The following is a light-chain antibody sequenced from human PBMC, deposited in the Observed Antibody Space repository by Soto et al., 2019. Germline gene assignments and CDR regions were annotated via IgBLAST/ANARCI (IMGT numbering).Light chain of an antibody. J-gene: IGKJ1*01. V-gene: IGKV3-20*01. CDR2: GAS. CDR3: QQFGRSPPSWT. CDR1: QSVSSNY. Sequence: ETVLTQSPGTLSLSPGERATLSCRASQSVSSNYLAWYQQKPGQAPRLLMYGASTRATGIPDRFSGSGSGTEFTLTISRLEPEDSAVYYCQQFGRSPPSWTFGQGTKVAIK.